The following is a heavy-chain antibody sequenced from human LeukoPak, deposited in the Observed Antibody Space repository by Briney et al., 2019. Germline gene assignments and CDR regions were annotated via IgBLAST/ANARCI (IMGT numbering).Heavy chain of an antibody. D-gene: IGHD3-22*01. CDR3: AKDSGDSSGYYYGL. V-gene: IGHV3-9*01. Sequence: PGGSLRLSCAASGFTFDDYAMHWVRQAPGKGLEWVSGISWNSGSIGYADSVKGRFTISRDNAKNSLYLQMNSLRAEDTALYYCAKDSGDSSGYYYGLWGQGTLVTVSS. CDR1: GFTFDDYA. CDR2: ISWNSGSI. J-gene: IGHJ4*02.